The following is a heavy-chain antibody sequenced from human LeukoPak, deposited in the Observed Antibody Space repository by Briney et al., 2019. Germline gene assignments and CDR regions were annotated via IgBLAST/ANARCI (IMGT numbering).Heavy chain of an antibody. CDR3: ASTSIAVAGTGGDY. Sequence: ASVKVSCKASGYTFTGYYMHWVRQAPGQGLEWMGWINPNSGGTNYAQKFQGRVTMTRGTSISTAYMELSRLRSDDTAVYYCASTSIAVAGTGGDYWGQGTLVTVSS. J-gene: IGHJ4*02. V-gene: IGHV1-2*02. D-gene: IGHD6-19*01. CDR1: GYTFTGYY. CDR2: INPNSGGT.